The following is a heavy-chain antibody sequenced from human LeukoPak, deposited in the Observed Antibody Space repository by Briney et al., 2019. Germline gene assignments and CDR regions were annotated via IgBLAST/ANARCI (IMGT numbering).Heavy chain of an antibody. D-gene: IGHD2-21*02. V-gene: IGHV3-23*01. CDR2: ISGSGGRT. CDR1: GFTFSSYA. CDR3: TKPYCGGDCYSGPGYYFDY. J-gene: IGHJ4*02. Sequence: GGSLRLSCAASGFTFSSYALNWVCQAPGKGLEWVSAISGSGGRTYYADSVKGRFTISRDNSKNTLYLQMNSLRAEDTAVYYCTKPYCGGDCYSGPGYYFDYWCEGALVTVSS.